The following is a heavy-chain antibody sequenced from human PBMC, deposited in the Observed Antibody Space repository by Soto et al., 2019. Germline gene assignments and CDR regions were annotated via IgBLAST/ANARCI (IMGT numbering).Heavy chain of an antibody. V-gene: IGHV3-7*05. Sequence: EVQLVDSGGGLVQPGGSLRLSCAASGFSFSSYWMSWVRQAPGKGLEWVAKIKQDGSEKYYVDSVKGRFTISRDNAKNSLYLQMNSLRAEDTAVYYGARDDPGYSYGSWGQGTLVTVSS. J-gene: IGHJ5*02. CDR3: ARDDPGYSYGS. D-gene: IGHD5-18*01. CDR2: IKQDGSEK. CDR1: GFSFSSYW.